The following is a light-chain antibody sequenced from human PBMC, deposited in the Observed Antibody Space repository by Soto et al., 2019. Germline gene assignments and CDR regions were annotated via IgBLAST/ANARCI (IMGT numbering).Light chain of an antibody. CDR1: QSVSSSY. V-gene: IGKV3-20*01. CDR2: GAS. Sequence: EIVLTQSPGTLSLSPGERATLSCRASQSVSSSYLACYQQKPGQAPRLLIYGASSRATGIPDRFSGSGSGTDFTLTISRLEPEDFAVYYCQQYGSSPLTFGQGTMVDIK. J-gene: IGKJ1*01. CDR3: QQYGSSPLT.